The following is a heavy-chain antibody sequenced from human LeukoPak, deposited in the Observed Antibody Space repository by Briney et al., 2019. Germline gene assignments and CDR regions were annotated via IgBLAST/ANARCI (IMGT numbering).Heavy chain of an antibody. CDR1: GGTFSSYA. CDR3: AREQAGQDYYDSSGYSNNWFDP. CDR2: IIPIFGTA. D-gene: IGHD3-22*01. V-gene: IGHV1-69*05. Sequence: SVKVSCKASGGTFSSYAISWVRQAPGQGLEWMGGIIPIFGTANYAQKFQGRVTITTDESTSTAYMELSSLRSEDTAVYYCAREQAGQDYYDSSGYSNNWFDPWGQGTLVTVSS. J-gene: IGHJ5*02.